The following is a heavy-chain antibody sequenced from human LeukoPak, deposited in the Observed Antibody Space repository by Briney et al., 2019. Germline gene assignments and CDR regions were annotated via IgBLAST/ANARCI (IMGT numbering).Heavy chain of an antibody. D-gene: IGHD6-6*01. J-gene: IGHJ4*02. CDR3: ARVSGSSSSRGFFGY. CDR1: GYTFTGYY. CDR2: INPNSGGT. V-gene: IGHV1-2*02. Sequence: ASVKVSCKASGYTFTGYYMHWVRQAPGQGIEWMGWINPNSGGTNYAQKFQGRVTMTRDTSISTAYMELSRLRSDDTAVYYCARVSGSSSSRGFFGYWGQGTLVTVSS.